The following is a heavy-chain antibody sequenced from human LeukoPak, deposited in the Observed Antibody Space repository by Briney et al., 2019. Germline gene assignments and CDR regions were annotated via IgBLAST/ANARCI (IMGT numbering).Heavy chain of an antibody. J-gene: IGHJ5*02. CDR1: GGSVSSGSYY. Sequence: KPSETLSLTCTVSGGSVSSGSYYWSWIRQPPGKGLEWIGYIYYSGSTNYNPSLKSRVTISVDTSKNQFSLKLSSVTAADTAVYYCARDWKQQLWNWFDPWGQGTLVAVSS. D-gene: IGHD6-13*01. CDR3: ARDWKQQLWNWFDP. CDR2: IYYSGST. V-gene: IGHV4-61*01.